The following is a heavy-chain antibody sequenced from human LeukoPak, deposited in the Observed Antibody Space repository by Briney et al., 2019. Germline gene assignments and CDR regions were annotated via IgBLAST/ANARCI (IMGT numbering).Heavy chain of an antibody. CDR2: ISGNGGTT. Sequence: PGGSLRLSCAASGFTFSTYAMSWVRQAPGKGLEWVSVISGNGGTTYYVDSVKGRFTISRDNSKNTVYLEMSSLRADDTAEYYCAKAPKATAGNGNAFDIWGQGTMVTVSS. J-gene: IGHJ3*02. CDR1: GFTFSTYA. CDR3: AKAPKATAGNGNAFDI. D-gene: IGHD6-13*01. V-gene: IGHV3-23*01.